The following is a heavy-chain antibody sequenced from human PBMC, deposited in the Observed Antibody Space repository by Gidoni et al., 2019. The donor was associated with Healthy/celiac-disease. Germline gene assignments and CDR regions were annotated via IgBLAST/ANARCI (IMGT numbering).Heavy chain of an antibody. D-gene: IGHD1-26*01. V-gene: IGHV4-59*08. CDR1: GGSISSYY. CDR3: ARQLTPATGFDY. CDR2: IYYSGST. Sequence: QVQLQESGPGLVKPSETLSLTCTVSGGSISSYYWSWIRQPPGKGLEWIGYIYYSGSTNYNPSLKSRVTISVDTSKNQFSLKLSSVAAADTAVYYCARQLTPATGFDYWGQGTLVTVSS. J-gene: IGHJ4*02.